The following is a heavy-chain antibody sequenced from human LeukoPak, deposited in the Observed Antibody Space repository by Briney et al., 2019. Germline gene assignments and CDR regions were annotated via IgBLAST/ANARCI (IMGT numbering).Heavy chain of an antibody. CDR2: INANSGDT. D-gene: IGHD2-15*01. CDR1: GYTFTDFY. Sequence: ASVEVSCKTSGYTFTDFYMHWVRQAPGQGLEYMGCINANSGDTNSPQKFQGRVTLTRDTSITTVYMELRSLRSDDTAVYYCARDGRFDYWGQGTLVAVSS. V-gene: IGHV1-2*02. J-gene: IGHJ4*02. CDR3: ARDGRFDY.